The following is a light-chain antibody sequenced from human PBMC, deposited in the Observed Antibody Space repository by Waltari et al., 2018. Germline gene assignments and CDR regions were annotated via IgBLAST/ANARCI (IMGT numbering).Light chain of an antibody. CDR1: TSDIGAYDY. CDR2: DVS. Sequence: QSALTQPASVSGSLGQSVTISCTGSTSDIGAYDYVSWYQQHPGKTPKLLIYDVSSRPSGVSSRFSVAKFGNTASLTISVLQSEDDGDYYCSACTTTSTALVFGGGTKVTVL. J-gene: IGLJ3*02. V-gene: IGLV2-14*03. CDR3: SACTTTSTALV.